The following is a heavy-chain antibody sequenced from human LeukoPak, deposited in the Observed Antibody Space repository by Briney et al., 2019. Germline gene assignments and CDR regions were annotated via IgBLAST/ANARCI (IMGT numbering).Heavy chain of an antibody. CDR2: ISAYNGNT. D-gene: IGHD2-15*01. CDR3: ARAHGYCSGGSCYWFDP. J-gene: IGHJ5*02. Sequence: ASVKVSCKASGYTFTSYGISWVRQAPGQGLEWMGWISAYNGNTNYAQKLQGRVTMTTDTSTSTAYMELRSLRSDDSAVYYCARAHGYCSGGSCYWFDPWGQGTLVTVSS. CDR1: GYTFTSYG. V-gene: IGHV1-18*01.